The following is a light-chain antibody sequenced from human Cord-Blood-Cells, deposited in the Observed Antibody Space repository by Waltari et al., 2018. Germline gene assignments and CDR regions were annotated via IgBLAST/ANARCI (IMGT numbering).Light chain of an antibody. J-gene: IGLJ2*01. CDR2: DVS. Sequence: QSALTQPASVSGSPGQSITISCTGTSTDVGCYNYVSWYQQHPGKAPNLMIYDVSNRPSGVSSRFSGSKSGNTASLTISGLQAEDEADYYCSSYTSSSTVVFGGGTKLTVL. CDR3: SSYTSSSTVV. CDR1: STDVGCYNY. V-gene: IGLV2-14*01.